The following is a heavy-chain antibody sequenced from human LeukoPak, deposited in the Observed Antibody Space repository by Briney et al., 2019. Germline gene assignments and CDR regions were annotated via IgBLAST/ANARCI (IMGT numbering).Heavy chain of an antibody. J-gene: IGHJ4*02. V-gene: IGHV3-11*06. CDR1: GFTFSDYY. CDR2: ISGSSGYT. Sequence: KSGGSLRLSCAASGFTFSDYYMSWVRQAPGKGLEWVSYISGSSGYTKYADSVKGRFTISRDNAKNSLYLQVNSLRAEDTAVYYCARGTGTTAYFDYCGQGTPVTVSS. D-gene: IGHD1-1*01. CDR3: ARGTGTTAYFDY.